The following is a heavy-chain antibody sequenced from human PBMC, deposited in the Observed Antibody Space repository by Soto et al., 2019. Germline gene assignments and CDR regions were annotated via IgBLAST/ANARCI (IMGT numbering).Heavy chain of an antibody. D-gene: IGHD3-22*01. Sequence: SETLSLTCTVSGGSISSYYWSWIRQPPGKGLEWIGYIYYSGSTNYNPSLKSRVTISVDTSKNQFSLKLSSVTAADTAVYYCARLAPYYDFCTTDSYSTMIVVRFDYWGHGTLVTVSS. V-gene: IGHV4-59*08. CDR3: ARLAPYYDFCTTDSYSTMIVVRFDY. CDR1: GGSISSYY. J-gene: IGHJ4*01. CDR2: IYYSGST.